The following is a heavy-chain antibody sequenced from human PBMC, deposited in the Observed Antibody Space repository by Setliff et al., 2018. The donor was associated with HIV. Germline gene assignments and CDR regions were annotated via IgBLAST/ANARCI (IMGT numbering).Heavy chain of an antibody. J-gene: IGHJ5*02. CDR1: GGSISSGDYY. V-gene: IGHV4-30-4*08. CDR2: IYYSGST. D-gene: IGHD3-22*01. CDR3: ARGFYDSSGYEYNWFDP. Sequence: PSATLSLTCTVSGGSISSGDYYWSWIRQPPGKGLEWIGYIYYSGSTYYNPSLKSRVTISVDTSKNQFSLKLSSVTAADTAVYYCARGFYDSSGYEYNWFDPWGQGTLVTVSS.